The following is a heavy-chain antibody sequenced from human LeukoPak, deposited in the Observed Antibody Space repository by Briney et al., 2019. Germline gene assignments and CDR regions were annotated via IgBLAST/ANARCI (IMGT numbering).Heavy chain of an antibody. CDR2: INHSGST. D-gene: IGHD3-3*01. J-gene: IGHJ3*02. CDR3: ARGLYDFWSGYYQDDAFDI. CDR1: GGSFSGYY. V-gene: IGHV4-34*01. Sequence: PSETLSLTCAVYGGSFSGYYWSWIRQPPGKGLEWIGEINHSGSTNYNPSLKSRVTISVETSKNQFSLKLSSVTAADTAVYYCARGLYDFWSGYYQDDAFDIWGQGTMVTVSS.